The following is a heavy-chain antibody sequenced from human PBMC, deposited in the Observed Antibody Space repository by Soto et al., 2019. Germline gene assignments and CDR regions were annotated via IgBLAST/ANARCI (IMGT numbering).Heavy chain of an antibody. V-gene: IGHV5-51*01. Sequence: GESLKISCKGSGYQFTGYWIGWVRQMPGKGLEWMGIVYPRDSDTRYSPSFQGQVTISADRSTGTAFLQWRSLKASDTALYYCARPPLPGYSIHFNSWGQGTLVTVSS. CDR1: GYQFTGYW. D-gene: IGHD2-15*01. J-gene: IGHJ4*02. CDR2: VYPRDSDT. CDR3: ARPPLPGYSIHFNS.